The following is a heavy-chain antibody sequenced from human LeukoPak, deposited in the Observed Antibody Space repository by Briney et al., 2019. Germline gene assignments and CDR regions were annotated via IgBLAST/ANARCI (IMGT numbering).Heavy chain of an antibody. Sequence: GGSLRLPCVASGFSLSGYWMYWVRQAPGKGLMYISRNNGDGSTTNYADVVKGRFTMSRDNVKNTLYLQMNSLRVEDTAVYYCARDPRNVGLAPWGQGTLVTVSS. CDR3: ARDPRNVGLAP. CDR2: NNGDGSTT. V-gene: IGHV3-74*01. D-gene: IGHD2-15*01. CDR1: GFSLSGYW. J-gene: IGHJ5*02.